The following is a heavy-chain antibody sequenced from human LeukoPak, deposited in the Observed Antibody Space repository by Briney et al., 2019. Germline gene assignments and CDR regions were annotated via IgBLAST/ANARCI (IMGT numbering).Heavy chain of an antibody. J-gene: IGHJ3*02. CDR3: ARDSGYCSGGSCYKAGHDAFDI. Sequence: GGSLRLSCAASGFTFSSYAMSWVRQAPGKGLEWVSAISGSGGSTYYADSVKGRFTISRDNAKNSLYLQMNSLRAEDTAVYYCARDSGYCSGGSCYKAGHDAFDIWGQGTMVTVSS. CDR1: GFTFSSYA. V-gene: IGHV3-23*01. CDR2: ISGSGGST. D-gene: IGHD2-15*01.